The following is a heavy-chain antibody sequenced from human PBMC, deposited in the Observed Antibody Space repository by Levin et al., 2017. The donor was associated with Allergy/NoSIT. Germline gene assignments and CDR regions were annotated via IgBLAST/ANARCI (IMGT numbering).Heavy chain of an antibody. Sequence: GGSLRLSCVASGITFSNAWLNWSRQAPGKGLEWVGRIKSKTDGGTVEYAAPVKGRFTISRDDSKNTLYLQMNSLQTEDTAVYFCTTYSSSWYYFDYWGQGTLVTVSS. CDR2: IKSKTDGGTV. J-gene: IGHJ4*02. CDR3: TTYSSSWYYFDY. D-gene: IGHD6-13*01. CDR1: GITFSNAW. V-gene: IGHV3-15*01.